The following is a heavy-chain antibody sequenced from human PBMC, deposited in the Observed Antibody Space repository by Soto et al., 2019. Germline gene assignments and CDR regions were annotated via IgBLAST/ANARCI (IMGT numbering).Heavy chain of an antibody. J-gene: IGHJ4*02. Sequence: QVQLVQSGAEVKKPGASVKVSCKASGYTFTTYGISWVRQAPGQGLEWMGWISPYNGNINYAQKVQGRVTMTTDTSTSTAYMELRSLSSDDTAVYYCARDHYYDSSGYYFDCWGQGTLVTVAS. CDR3: ARDHYYDSSGYYFDC. D-gene: IGHD3-22*01. V-gene: IGHV1-18*01. CDR1: GYTFTTYG. CDR2: ISPYNGNI.